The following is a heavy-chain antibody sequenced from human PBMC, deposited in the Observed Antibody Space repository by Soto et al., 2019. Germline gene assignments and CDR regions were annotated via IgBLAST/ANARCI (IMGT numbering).Heavy chain of an antibody. V-gene: IGHV4-59*01. CDR3: AMGWSYYDILTGSGYYGMDV. CDR1: GGSISSYY. D-gene: IGHD3-9*01. J-gene: IGHJ6*02. Sequence: QVQLQESGPGLVKPSETLSLTCTVSGGSISSYYWSWIRQPPGKGLEWIGYIYYSGSTNYNPSLKSRVTISVDTSKNQFSLKLSSVTAADTAVYYCAMGWSYYDILTGSGYYGMDVWGQGTTVTVSS. CDR2: IYYSGST.